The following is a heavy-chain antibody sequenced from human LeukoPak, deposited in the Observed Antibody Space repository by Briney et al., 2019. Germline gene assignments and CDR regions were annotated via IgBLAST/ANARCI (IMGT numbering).Heavy chain of an antibody. Sequence: SETLSLTCAVYGGSFSGYYWSWIRQPPGKGLEWTGEINHSGSTNYNPSLKSRVTISLDTSRNQFSLKLNSVTAADTAVYYYAKSNGYGLIDIWGQGTMVTVSS. V-gene: IGHV4-34*01. CDR3: AKSNGYGLIDI. D-gene: IGHD3-22*01. J-gene: IGHJ3*02. CDR2: INHSGST. CDR1: GGSFSGYY.